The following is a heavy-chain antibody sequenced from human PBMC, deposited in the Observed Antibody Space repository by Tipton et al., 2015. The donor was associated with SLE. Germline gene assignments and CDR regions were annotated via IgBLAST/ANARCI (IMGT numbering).Heavy chain of an antibody. V-gene: IGHV4-61*02. CDR3: ARDKGY. CDR2: IYTSGST. CDR1: GGSISSGSYY. J-gene: IGHJ4*02. Sequence: TLSLTCTVSGGSISSGSYYWSWIRQPAGKGLEWIGRIYTSGSTNYTPSLKSRVTISVATSKNQFSLKLSSVTAADTAVYYCARDKGYWGQGTLVTVSS.